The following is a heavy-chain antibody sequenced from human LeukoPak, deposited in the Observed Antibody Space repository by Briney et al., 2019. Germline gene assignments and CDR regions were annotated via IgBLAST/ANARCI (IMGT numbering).Heavy chain of an antibody. CDR1: GFTFSSYW. CDR2: IKQDGSDK. J-gene: IGHJ3*02. Sequence: GGSLRLSCLDSGFTFSSYWMSWVRQAPGKGLEWVANIKQDGSDKYYVDSVKGRLTISRDNAKNSLYLQMNSLRAEDTAVYYCARGGHKKDIVVVPAADAFDIWGQGTMVTVSS. CDR3: ARGGHKKDIVVVPAADAFDI. V-gene: IGHV3-7*01. D-gene: IGHD2-2*01.